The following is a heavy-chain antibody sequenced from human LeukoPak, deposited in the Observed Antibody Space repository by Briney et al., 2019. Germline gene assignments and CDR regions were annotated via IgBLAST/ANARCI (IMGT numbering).Heavy chain of an antibody. Sequence: ASVKVSCKASGYTFTGCYMHWVRQAPGQGLEWMGWINPNSGGTNYAQKFQGRVTMTRDTSISTAYMELSRLRSDDTAVYYCASSPRVRISGFDYWGQGTLVTVSS. D-gene: IGHD3-22*01. CDR3: ASSPRVRISGFDY. J-gene: IGHJ4*02. CDR2: INPNSGGT. CDR1: GYTFTGCY. V-gene: IGHV1-2*02.